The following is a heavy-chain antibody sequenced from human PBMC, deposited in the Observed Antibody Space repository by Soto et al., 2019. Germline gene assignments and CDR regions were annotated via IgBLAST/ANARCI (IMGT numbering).Heavy chain of an antibody. CDR1: GGTFSSYA. D-gene: IGHD6-6*01. CDR2: VIPIFGTA. Sequence: QVQLVQSGAEVKKPGSSVKVSCKASGGTFSSYAISWVRQAPGQGLEWMGGVIPIFGTANYAQKFQGRVTITADESTGTVYMELSSLRSEDTAVYYCASHGLRAARRDYYYSGMDVWGQGTTVTVSS. J-gene: IGHJ6*02. CDR3: ASHGLRAARRDYYYSGMDV. V-gene: IGHV1-69*12.